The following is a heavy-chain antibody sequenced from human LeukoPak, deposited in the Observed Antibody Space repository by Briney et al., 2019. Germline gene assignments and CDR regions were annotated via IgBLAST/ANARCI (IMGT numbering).Heavy chain of an antibody. J-gene: IGHJ4*02. V-gene: IGHV3-23*01. Sequence: PGGSLRLSCAASGFTFSSYGMNWVRQAPGKGLEWVSAISGSGGSTYYADSVKGRFTISRDNSKNTLYLQMNSLRAEDTAVYYCAKVGFTMIVVVNYFDYWGQGTLVTVSS. D-gene: IGHD3-22*01. CDR3: AKVGFTMIVVVNYFDY. CDR1: GFTFSSYG. CDR2: ISGSGGST.